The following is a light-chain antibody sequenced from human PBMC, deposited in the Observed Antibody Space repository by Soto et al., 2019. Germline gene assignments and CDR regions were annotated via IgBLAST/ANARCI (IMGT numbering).Light chain of an antibody. J-gene: IGLJ2*01. CDR3: GADHGSGRNFPPVV. V-gene: IGLV9-49*01. CDR1: SGYSNYK. Sequence: QSVLTQPPSASASLGASVTLTCTLSSGYSNYKVDGSQQRPGTGHRFLMRVGTGGIVRSKGDGIPFRFSVLGSGLNRYLTSKKIEEEDESDYHGGADHGSGRNFPPVVFGGGTKLTVL. CDR2: VGTGGIVR.